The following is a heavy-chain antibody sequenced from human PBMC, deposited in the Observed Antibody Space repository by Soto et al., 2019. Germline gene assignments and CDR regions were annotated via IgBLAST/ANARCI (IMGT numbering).Heavy chain of an antibody. CDR2: ISTSGST. CDR1: GDSINSYY. V-gene: IGHV4-4*07. J-gene: IGHJ4*02. CDR3: ARVGVAGSLEYFDY. D-gene: IGHD6-19*01. Sequence: ETLSLTCTVSGDSINSYYWSWIRQPAGKRLEWIGRISTSGSTKYNPSLKSRVTMPIDTSKDQFSLKLSSVTAADTAVYYCARVGVAGSLEYFDYWGQGSLVTVSS.